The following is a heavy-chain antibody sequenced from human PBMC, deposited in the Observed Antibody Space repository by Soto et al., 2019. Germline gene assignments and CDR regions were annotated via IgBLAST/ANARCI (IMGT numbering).Heavy chain of an antibody. J-gene: IGHJ6*02. Sequence: GASVKVSCKVSGYTLTELSMHWVRQAPGKGLKWMGGFDPEDGETIYAQKFQGRVTMTEDTSTDTAYMELSSLRSEDTAVYYCARVKYGRGFGIVATKSSSHYYYGMDVWGQGTTVTVSS. CDR1: GYTLTELS. CDR2: FDPEDGET. CDR3: ARVKYGRGFGIVATKSSSHYYYGMDV. D-gene: IGHD5-12*01. V-gene: IGHV1-24*01.